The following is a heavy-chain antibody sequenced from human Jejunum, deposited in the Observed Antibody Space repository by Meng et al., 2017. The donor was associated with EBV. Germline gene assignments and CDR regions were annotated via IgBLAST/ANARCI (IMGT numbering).Heavy chain of an antibody. D-gene: IGHD1-26*01. CDR1: GGPISSSSYY. CDR2: YYNSGST. V-gene: IGHV4-39*01. CDR3: ARQGPSGRTFDY. Sequence: QLHLQGSGPGLVKPSVPLSLHCTVSGGPISSSSYYWGWIRQPPGKGLEWIGTYYNSGSTYYNPSLKSRVTISVDTSKNQFSLKLISVTAADTAAYYCARQGPSGRTFDYWGQGTLVTVSS. J-gene: IGHJ4*02.